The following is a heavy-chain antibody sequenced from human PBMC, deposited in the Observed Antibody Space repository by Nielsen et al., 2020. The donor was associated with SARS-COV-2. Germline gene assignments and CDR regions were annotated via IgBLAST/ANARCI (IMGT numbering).Heavy chain of an antibody. CDR2: ISWNSGSI. Sequence: GGSLRLSCAASGFTFDDYAMHWVRQAPGKGLEWVPGISWNSGSIGYADSVKGRFTISRDNAKNSLYLQMNSLRAEDTALYYCAKMPQGDDAFDIWGQGTMVTVSS. CDR3: AKMPQGDDAFDI. D-gene: IGHD2-2*01. V-gene: IGHV3-9*01. J-gene: IGHJ3*02. CDR1: GFTFDDYA.